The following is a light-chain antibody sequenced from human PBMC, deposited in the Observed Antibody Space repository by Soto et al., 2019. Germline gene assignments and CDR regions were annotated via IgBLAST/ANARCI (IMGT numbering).Light chain of an antibody. CDR1: SYNVGKNL. CDR3: AAWDDSLSGFYV. V-gene: IGLV1-47*01. J-gene: IGLJ1*01. Sequence: QSVLTQPPSASGTPGQRVTISCSGGSYNVGKNLVYWYQQRPGTAPKLIIYRNNQRPSGVPDRFFGSKSGTSASLAISGLRSEDEADYYCAAWDDSLSGFYVFGTGTKLTVL. CDR2: RNN.